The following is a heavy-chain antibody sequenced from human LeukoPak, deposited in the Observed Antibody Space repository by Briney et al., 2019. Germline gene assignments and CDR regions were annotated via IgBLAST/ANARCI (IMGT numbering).Heavy chain of an antibody. J-gene: IGHJ4*02. Sequence: PGGSLRLSCAASGLTFSSYDMHWVRQAPGKGLEWVAVISYDGSYKYYADSVKGRFTISRDNSKNTLYLQMNSLRAEDTAVYYCAKDLDYGEYYFDYWGQGTLVTVSS. CDR2: ISYDGSYK. CDR1: GLTFSSYD. V-gene: IGHV3-30*18. D-gene: IGHD4-17*01. CDR3: AKDLDYGEYYFDY.